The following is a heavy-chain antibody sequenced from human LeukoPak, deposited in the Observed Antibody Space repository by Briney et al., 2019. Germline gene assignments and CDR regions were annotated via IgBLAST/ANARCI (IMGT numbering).Heavy chain of an antibody. CDR2: IYYSGST. J-gene: IGHJ4*02. V-gene: IGHV4-30-4*01. CDR1: GGSISSGDYY. Sequence: SQTLCLTCTVSGGSISSGDYYGSWIRQPPGKGLESIGYIYYSGSTYYNPSLKSRVTISVDTSKNQFSLKLSSVTAADTAVYYCAREVASPGGYHYWGQGTLVTVSS. CDR3: AREVASPGGYHY. D-gene: IGHD2-15*01.